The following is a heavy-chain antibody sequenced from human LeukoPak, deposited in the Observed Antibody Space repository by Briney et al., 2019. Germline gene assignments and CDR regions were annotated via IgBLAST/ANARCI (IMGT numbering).Heavy chain of an antibody. CDR2: IWYDGSNK. J-gene: IGHJ4*02. V-gene: IGHV3-33*01. D-gene: IGHD3-16*01. CDR1: GFTFSCYG. CDR3: ARSLGGYGPFDY. Sequence: PGRSLSRSGAASGFTFSCYGRHWRRQAPGKGLEWVAVIWYDGSNKYYADYVKGRFTISRDNSKNTLYLQMNSLRAEDTAVYYCARSLGGYGPFDYWGQGTVVSVSS.